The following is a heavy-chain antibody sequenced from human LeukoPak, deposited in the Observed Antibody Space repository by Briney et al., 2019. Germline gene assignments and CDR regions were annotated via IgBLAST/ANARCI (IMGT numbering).Heavy chain of an antibody. CDR3: AKPTYYYDSSGYYRPIYYFDY. CDR1: GFTFSSYA. J-gene: IGHJ4*02. V-gene: IGHV3-23*01. CDR2: ISGSGGST. D-gene: IGHD3-22*01. Sequence: AGGSLRLSCAASGFTFSSYAMSWVRQAPGKGLEWVSAISGSGGSTYYADSVKGRFTISRDNSKNTLYLQMNSLRAEDTAVYYCAKPTYYYDSSGYYRPIYYFDYWGQGTLVTASS.